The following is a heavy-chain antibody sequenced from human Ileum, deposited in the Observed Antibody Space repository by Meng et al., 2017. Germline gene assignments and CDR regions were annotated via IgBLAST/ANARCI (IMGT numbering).Heavy chain of an antibody. CDR2: IYPGGSI. J-gene: IGHJ4*02. V-gene: IGHV4-4*02. CDR3: VRNDYCSGGTCYPHFDY. D-gene: IGHD2-15*01. CDR1: GGSINSYVW. Sequence: QVQLKASGPVLVQPSGTLSLTCAVSGGSINSYVWWSWVRQAPGKGLEWIGEIYPGGSINYNPSLKSRVTISADTSKNQFSLSLDSVTAADTAVYYCVRNDYCSGGTCYPHFDYWGQGTLVTVSS.